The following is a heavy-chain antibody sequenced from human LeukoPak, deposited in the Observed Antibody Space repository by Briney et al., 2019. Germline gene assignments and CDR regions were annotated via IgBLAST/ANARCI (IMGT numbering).Heavy chain of an antibody. CDR1: GFTFSSYA. D-gene: IGHD6-19*01. J-gene: IGHJ4*02. V-gene: IGHV3-23*01. Sequence: GGSLRLSCAASGFTFSSYAMSWVRQAPGKGLEWVSAISGSGGSTYYADSVKGRFTISRDNSKNTLYLQMNSLRAEDTAVYYCAKDPRSSGWYQYFDYWGQGTLVTVSS. CDR3: AKDPRSSGWYQYFDY. CDR2: ISGSGGST.